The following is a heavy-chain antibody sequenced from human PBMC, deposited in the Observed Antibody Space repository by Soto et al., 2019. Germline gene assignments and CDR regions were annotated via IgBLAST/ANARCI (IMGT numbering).Heavy chain of an antibody. D-gene: IGHD2-15*01. CDR1: GYTFTGYY. V-gene: IGHV1-2*04. J-gene: IGHJ4*02. CDR2: INPNSGGT. CDR3: ARGNVVVVAATNRATSFDY. Sequence: ASVKVSCKASGYTFTGYYMHWVRQAPGQGLEWMGWINPNSGGTNYAQKFQGWVTMTRDTSISTAYMELSRLRSDDTAVYYCARGNVVVVAATNRATSFDYWGQGTLVTVSS.